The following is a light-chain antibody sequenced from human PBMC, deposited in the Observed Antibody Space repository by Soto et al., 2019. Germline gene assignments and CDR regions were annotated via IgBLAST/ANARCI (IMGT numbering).Light chain of an antibody. CDR1: QSVSSY. Sequence: EIVLTQSPATLSLSPGERATLSCRASQSVSSYLAWYQQKPGQAPRLLIYDASNRATGIPARFSGSGSGTDFTLTISSLEPEDFAVYYCQQRGLSFGPGTKVDIK. CDR3: QQRGLS. J-gene: IGKJ3*01. V-gene: IGKV3-11*01. CDR2: DAS.